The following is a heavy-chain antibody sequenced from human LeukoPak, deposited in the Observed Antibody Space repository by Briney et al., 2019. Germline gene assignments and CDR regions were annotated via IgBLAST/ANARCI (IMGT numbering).Heavy chain of an antibody. J-gene: IGHJ5*02. CDR1: GGSFSGYY. V-gene: IGHV4-34*01. CDR2: INHSGST. D-gene: IGHD3-10*01. Sequence: SETLSLTCAVYGGSFSGYYWSWIRQPPGKGLEWFGEINHSGSTNYNPSLKSRVTISVDTSKNQFSLKLSSVTAADTAVYYCARRERVYYYGSGSYLGRFDPWGQGTLVTVSS. CDR3: ARRERVYYYGSGSYLGRFDP.